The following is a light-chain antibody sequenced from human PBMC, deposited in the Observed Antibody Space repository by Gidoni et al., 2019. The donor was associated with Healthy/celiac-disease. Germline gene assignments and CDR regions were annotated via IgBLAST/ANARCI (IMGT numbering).Light chain of an antibody. CDR2: QDS. CDR1: KLGDKY. J-gene: IGLJ2*01. Sequence: SYELTQPPSASVSPGQTASIPCSGDKLGDKYACWYQQKPGQSPVLVIYQDSKRPSGIPERFSGSNSGNTATLTISGTQAMDEADYYCQAWDSSTVVFGGGTKLTV. V-gene: IGLV3-1*01. CDR3: QAWDSSTVV.